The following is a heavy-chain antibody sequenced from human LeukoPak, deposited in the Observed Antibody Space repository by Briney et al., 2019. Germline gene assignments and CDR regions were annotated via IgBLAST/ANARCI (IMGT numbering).Heavy chain of an antibody. CDR1: GYSISSGYY. CDR3: ARIDSSGWQIDY. J-gene: IGHJ4*02. V-gene: IGHV4-38-2*02. D-gene: IGHD6-19*01. CDR2: IYHSGST. Sequence: SETLSLTCTVSGYSISSGYYWGWIRQPPGKGLEWIGSIYHSGSTNYNPSLKSRVTISVDTSKNQFSLKLSSVTAADTAVYYCARIDSSGWQIDYWGQGTLVTVSS.